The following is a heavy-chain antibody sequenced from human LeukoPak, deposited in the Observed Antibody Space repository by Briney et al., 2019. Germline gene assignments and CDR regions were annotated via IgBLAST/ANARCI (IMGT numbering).Heavy chain of an antibody. J-gene: IGHJ4*02. CDR1: GDSVSSKNGA. Sequence: TSQTLSLTCAISGDSVSSKNGAWNWIRQSPSRGLEWPGRTYYRSKWYNDYAVSVQGRITINPDTSKNQFSLQLNSVTPEDTAVYYCARDLGTSGWYTFDYWGQGTLVTVSS. CDR3: ARDLGTSGWYTFDY. V-gene: IGHV6-1*01. D-gene: IGHD6-19*01. CDR2: TYYRSKWYN.